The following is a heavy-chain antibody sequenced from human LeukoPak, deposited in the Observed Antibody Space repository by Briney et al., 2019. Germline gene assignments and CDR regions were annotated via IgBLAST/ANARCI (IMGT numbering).Heavy chain of an antibody. CDR3: ARGQQLGEYFQH. Sequence: SVKVSCKASGGTFSSYAISWVRQAPGQGLEWMGEIIPIFGTANYAQKFQGRVTITTDEPTSTAYMELSSLRSEDTAVYYCARGQQLGEYFQHWGQGTLVTVSS. CDR1: GGTFSSYA. J-gene: IGHJ1*01. CDR2: IIPIFGTA. V-gene: IGHV1-69*05. D-gene: IGHD6-6*01.